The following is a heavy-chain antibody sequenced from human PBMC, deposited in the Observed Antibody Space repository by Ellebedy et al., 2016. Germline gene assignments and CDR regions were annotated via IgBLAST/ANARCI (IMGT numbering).Heavy chain of an antibody. Sequence: GESLKISXAASGFTFSSYAMSWVRQAPGKGLEWVSAISGSGGSTYYADSVKGRFTISRDNSKNTLYLQMNSLRAEDTAVYYCAKSRANYYDSSGYYLDYWGQGTLVTVSS. V-gene: IGHV3-23*01. CDR3: AKSRANYYDSSGYYLDY. D-gene: IGHD3-22*01. J-gene: IGHJ4*02. CDR2: ISGSGGST. CDR1: GFTFSSYA.